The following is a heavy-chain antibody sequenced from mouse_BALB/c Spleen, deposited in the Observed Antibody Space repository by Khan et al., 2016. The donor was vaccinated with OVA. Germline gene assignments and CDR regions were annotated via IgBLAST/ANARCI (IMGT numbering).Heavy chain of an antibody. CDR1: GYSITSDYA. D-gene: IGHD1-1*01. V-gene: IGHV3-2*02. CDR3: ARVYGGDFDY. Sequence: EVQLQESGPGLVKPSQSLSLTCTVTGYSITSDYAWNWIRQFPGNKLEWMGFISYSGNTNYNPSLKSRISITRDTSKTQFFLQLNSVTTEDKATYYCARVYGGDFDYWGQGTTLTVSS. CDR2: ISYSGNT. J-gene: IGHJ2*01.